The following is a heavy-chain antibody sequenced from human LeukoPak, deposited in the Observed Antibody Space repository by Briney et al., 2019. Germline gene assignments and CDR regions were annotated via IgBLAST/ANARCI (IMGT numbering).Heavy chain of an antibody. J-gene: IGHJ4*02. CDR1: GGSISSSSYY. Sequence: NPSETLSLTCTVSGGSISSSSYYWGWIRQPPGKGLEWIGSIYYSGSTYYNPSLKSRVTMSVDTSKNQFSLKLNSVTAADTAVYYCASTYGSGTSFLDYWGQGTLVTVSS. V-gene: IGHV4-39*01. CDR3: ASTYGSGTSFLDY. CDR2: IYYSGST. D-gene: IGHD3-10*01.